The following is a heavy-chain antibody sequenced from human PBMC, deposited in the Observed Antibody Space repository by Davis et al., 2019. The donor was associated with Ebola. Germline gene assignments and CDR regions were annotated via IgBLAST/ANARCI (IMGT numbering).Heavy chain of an antibody. CDR1: GFTFSSYS. CDR2: ISGSGGST. Sequence: PGGSLRLSCAASGFTFSSYSMNWVRQAPGKGLEWVSAISGSGGSTYYADSVKGRFTISRDNSKNTLYLQMNSLRAEDTAVYYCAKSPWGSLPLDYWGQGTLVTVSS. D-gene: IGHD7-27*01. CDR3: AKSPWGSLPLDY. J-gene: IGHJ4*02. V-gene: IGHV3-23*01.